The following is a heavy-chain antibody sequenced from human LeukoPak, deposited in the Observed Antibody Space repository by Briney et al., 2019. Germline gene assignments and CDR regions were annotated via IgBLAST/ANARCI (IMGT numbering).Heavy chain of an antibody. CDR3: ARDRLPPKWLVRGDFDY. Sequence: ASVKVSCKASGYTFTSYAMHWVRQAPGQRLEWMGWINAGNGNTKYSQKFQGRVTITRDTSASTAYMELSSLRSEDTAVYYCARDRLPPKWLVRGDFDYWGQGTLVTVSS. J-gene: IGHJ4*02. CDR1: GYTFTSYA. CDR2: INAGNGNT. D-gene: IGHD6-19*01. V-gene: IGHV1-3*01.